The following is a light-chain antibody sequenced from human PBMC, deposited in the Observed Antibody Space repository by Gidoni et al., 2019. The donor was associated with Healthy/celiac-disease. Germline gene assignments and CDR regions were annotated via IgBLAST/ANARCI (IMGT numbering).Light chain of an antibody. CDR2: GAS. CDR1: QSVSSN. V-gene: IGKV3-15*01. Sequence: IVMTQSQATLSVAPGERATLSCRASQSVSSNLAWYQQKPGQAPRLLIYGASTRATGIPARFIGIGSGTAFTLTISRLQSEDFSVYYFQQYNNWPGTFGQGTKVEIK. CDR3: QQYNNWPGT. J-gene: IGKJ1*01.